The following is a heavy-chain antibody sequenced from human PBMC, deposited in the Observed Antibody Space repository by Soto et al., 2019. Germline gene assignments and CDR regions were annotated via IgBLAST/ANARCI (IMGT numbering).Heavy chain of an antibody. CDR3: VRGGGGGLFDP. Sequence: ASVKVSCKASGYTFTSYYMHWVRQAPGQGLEWMGIINPSGGSTSYAQKFQGRVTMTRDTSTSTVYMELSSLTAEDTAIYYCVRGGGGGLFDPWGQGTMVTVSS. V-gene: IGHV1-46*01. J-gene: IGHJ5*02. CDR2: INPSGGST. CDR1: GYTFTSYY. D-gene: IGHD2-15*01.